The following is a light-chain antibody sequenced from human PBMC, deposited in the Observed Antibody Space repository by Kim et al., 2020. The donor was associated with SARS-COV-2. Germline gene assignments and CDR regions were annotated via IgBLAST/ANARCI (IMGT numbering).Light chain of an antibody. Sequence: QSVTISSTGTSNDIGIYNRVSWYQQPPGTAPKLIIYEVTNRPSGVPDRFSGSKSGNTASLIISGLQAEDEADYYCSSYTSRNIYVFGIGTKVTVL. CDR2: EVT. CDR1: SNDIGIYNR. V-gene: IGLV2-18*02. J-gene: IGLJ1*01. CDR3: SSYTSRNIYV.